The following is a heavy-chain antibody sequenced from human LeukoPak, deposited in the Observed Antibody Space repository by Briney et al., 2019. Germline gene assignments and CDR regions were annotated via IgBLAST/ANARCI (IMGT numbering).Heavy chain of an antibody. CDR2: IYYTGST. V-gene: IGHV4-59*01. CDR1: SGTISTYY. J-gene: IGHJ4*02. Sequence: SETLSLTCTVSSGTISTYYWGWFRQPPGKGLEWIGFIYYTGSTNYNPSLKSRVTISLETSKNQFSLKLSSVTAADTAVYYCARYYSSGWTYYFDYWGQGTLVTVSS. D-gene: IGHD6-19*01. CDR3: ARYYSSGWTYYFDY.